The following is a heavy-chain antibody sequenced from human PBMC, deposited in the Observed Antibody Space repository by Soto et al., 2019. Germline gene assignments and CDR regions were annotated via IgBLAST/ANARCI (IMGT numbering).Heavy chain of an antibody. Sequence: SETLSLTSTVSGGSISAYYWIWIRHPAGKGLEWIGRTFISGSPNYNPSLESRLTMSVDMSKNQFSRKLSSVTAADTAVYYCASALLDYGDYYFDNWGQGALVTVSS. J-gene: IGHJ4*02. V-gene: IGHV4-4*07. D-gene: IGHD4-17*01. CDR3: ASALLDYGDYYFDN. CDR2: TFISGSP. CDR1: GGSISAYY.